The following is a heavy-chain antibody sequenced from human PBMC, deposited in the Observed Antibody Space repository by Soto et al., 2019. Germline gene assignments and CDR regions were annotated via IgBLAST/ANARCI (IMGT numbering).Heavy chain of an antibody. J-gene: IGHJ4*02. Sequence: QVQLVQSGAEVKKPGASVKVSCKASGYTFTSYGITWVRQAPGQGLEWMGWISAYNGNTKSGQKLQGRVTMTTATSPSTACMEIGGLRADDTAVPHCAQDLPVGLVDYWGQGTLVTVSS. V-gene: IGHV1-18*01. CDR2: ISAYNGNT. D-gene: IGHD6-19*01. CDR1: GYTFTSYG. CDR3: AQDLPVGLVDY.